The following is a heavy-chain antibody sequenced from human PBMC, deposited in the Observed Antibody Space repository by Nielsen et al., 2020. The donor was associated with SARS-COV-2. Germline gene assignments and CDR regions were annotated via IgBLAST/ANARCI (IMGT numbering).Heavy chain of an antibody. Sequence: ASVKVSCKASGYSFTSYEINWVRQATGQGLEWMGWMNPNSGNTGYAQKFQGRVTMTRSTSTSTAYMELHSLGSKDTAVYYCASCKGDGKYFDCEGFDYWGQGTLVTVSS. CDR1: GYSFTSYE. CDR2: MNPNSGNT. V-gene: IGHV1-8*02. CDR3: ASCKGDGKYFDCEGFDY. D-gene: IGHD3-9*01. J-gene: IGHJ4*02.